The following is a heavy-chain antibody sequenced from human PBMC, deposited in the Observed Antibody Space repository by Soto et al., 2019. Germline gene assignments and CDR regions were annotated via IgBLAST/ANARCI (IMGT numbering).Heavy chain of an antibody. J-gene: IGHJ4*02. D-gene: IGHD3-22*01. CDR1: GFTFDDYA. Sequence: EVQLVESGGGLVQPGGSLRLSCAASGFTFDDYAMHWVRQAPGKGLEWVSGINWNSDTIGYADSVKGRFTVSSDNAKGSLLLQMSSLRAEDTAVYFCAMSNSNDLYYHFESWGQGTPVTVSS. CDR2: INWNSDTI. V-gene: IGHV3-9*01. CDR3: AMSNSNDLYYHFES.